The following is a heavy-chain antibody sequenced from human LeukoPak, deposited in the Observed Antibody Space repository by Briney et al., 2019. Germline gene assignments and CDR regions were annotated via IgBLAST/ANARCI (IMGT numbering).Heavy chain of an antibody. CDR1: GFTFSRYW. J-gene: IGHJ4*02. CDR2: IKQAGSEK. CDR3: ARGGVLH. V-gene: IGHV3-7*01. Sequence: PGGSLRLSCAASGFTFSRYWMNWVRQAPGKGLEWVASIKQAGSEKYYVDSVKGRFTISRDNAKNSVSLQMNSLRSEDTAVYYCARGGVLHWGQGTLVTVSS. D-gene: IGHD3-16*01.